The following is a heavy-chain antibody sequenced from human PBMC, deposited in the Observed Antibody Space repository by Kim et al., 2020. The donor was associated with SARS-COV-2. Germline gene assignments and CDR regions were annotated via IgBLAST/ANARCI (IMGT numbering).Heavy chain of an antibody. CDR3: AKALGSHSYGDPSYHYF. CDR1: GFTFSSYG. D-gene: IGHD4-17*01. Sequence: GGSLRLSCAASGFTFSSYGMHWVRQAPGKGLEWVADITNDRSNTYYADSVKGRFTISRDNSKNTLYLQMNSLRAEDTAVYYCAKALGSHSYGDPSYHYF. J-gene: IGHJ2*01. CDR2: ITNDRSNT. V-gene: IGHV3-30*18.